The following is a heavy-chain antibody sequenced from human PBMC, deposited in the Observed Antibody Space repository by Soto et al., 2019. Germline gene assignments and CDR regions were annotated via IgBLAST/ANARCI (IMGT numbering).Heavy chain of an antibody. CDR3: AKDAYAFWSGYYSFDY. Sequence: EVQLLESGGGLVQPGGSLRLSCAASGFTFSSYAMSWVRQAPGKGLEWVSAISGSGGSTYYADSVKGRFTISRDNSKNTLYLQMNSLRAEDTAVYYCAKDAYAFWSGYYSFDYWGQGTLVTVSS. CDR1: GFTFSSYA. D-gene: IGHD3-3*01. J-gene: IGHJ4*02. V-gene: IGHV3-23*01. CDR2: ISGSGGST.